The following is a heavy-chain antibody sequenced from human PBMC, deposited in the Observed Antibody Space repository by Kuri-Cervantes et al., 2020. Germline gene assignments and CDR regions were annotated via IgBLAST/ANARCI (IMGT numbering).Heavy chain of an antibody. D-gene: IGHD5-24*01. J-gene: IGHJ4*02. V-gene: IGHV3-30-3*01. CDR2: ISYDGSNK. Sequence: GESLKISCAASGFTFSSYAMHWVRQAPGKGLEWVAVISYDGSNKYYADSVKGRFTISRDNSKNTLYLQMNSLRAEDTAVYYCARGGKDGYNYFMSYYWGQGTLVTVS. CDR3: ARGGKDGYNYFMSYY. CDR1: GFTFSSYA.